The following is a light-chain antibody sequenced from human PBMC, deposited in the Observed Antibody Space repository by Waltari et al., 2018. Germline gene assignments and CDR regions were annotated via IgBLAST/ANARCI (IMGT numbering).Light chain of an antibody. Sequence: EIMMTQSPATLAVSPGDRATLSFRASQSIGYSLAWYQQKPGQVPRLLIYDASTRATGISDRFSGTGSGTEFTLTINSLQSEDFAVYYCQQYSDWPPYNFGQGTKVEIK. CDR2: DAS. V-gene: IGKV3-15*01. CDR1: QSIGYS. CDR3: QQYSDWPPYN. J-gene: IGKJ2*01.